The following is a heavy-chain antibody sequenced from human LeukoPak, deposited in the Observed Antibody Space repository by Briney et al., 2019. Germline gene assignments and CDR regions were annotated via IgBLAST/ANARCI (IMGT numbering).Heavy chain of an antibody. Sequence: GGSLRLSCAASGFTFSSYWMSWVRQAPGKGLGWVANIKQDGSEKYYVDSVKGRFTISRDNAKNSLYLQMNSLRAEDTAVYYCARVWYSSSWYPADYMDVWGKGTTVTISS. J-gene: IGHJ6*03. CDR2: IKQDGSEK. V-gene: IGHV3-7*01. D-gene: IGHD6-13*01. CDR1: GFTFSSYW. CDR3: ARVWYSSSWYPADYMDV.